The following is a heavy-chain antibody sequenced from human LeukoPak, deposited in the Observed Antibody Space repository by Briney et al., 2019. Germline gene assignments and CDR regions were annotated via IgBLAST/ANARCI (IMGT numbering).Heavy chain of an antibody. CDR2: ISSSGIAK. CDR1: GFIFSDSY. CDR3: ARGDSSACPDY. Sequence: NTGGSLRLSCAASGFIFSDSYMNWIRQAPGKGLEWVSYISSSGIAKNYADSVKGRFTISRDNASNSLYLQMNSLRADDTAVYYCARGDSSACPDYWGQGTLVTVSS. V-gene: IGHV3-11*01. D-gene: IGHD3-22*01. J-gene: IGHJ4*02.